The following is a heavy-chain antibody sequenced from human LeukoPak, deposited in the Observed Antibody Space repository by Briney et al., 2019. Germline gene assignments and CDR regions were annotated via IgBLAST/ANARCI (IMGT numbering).Heavy chain of an antibody. J-gene: IGHJ5*02. CDR2: IRYDGSNK. D-gene: IGHD4-17*01. CDR1: GFTFSSYG. CDR3: AKGSSTDYGDYGFDP. Sequence: GGSLRLSCAASGFTFSSYGMHWVRQAPGKGLEWVAFIRYDGSNKYYADSVKGRFTISRDNSKNTLYLQMNSLRAEDTAVYYCAKGSSTDYGDYGFDPWGQGTLVTVSS. V-gene: IGHV3-30*02.